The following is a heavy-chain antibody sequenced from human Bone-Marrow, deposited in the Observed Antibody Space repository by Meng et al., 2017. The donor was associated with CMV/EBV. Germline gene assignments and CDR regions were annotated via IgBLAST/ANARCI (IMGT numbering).Heavy chain of an antibody. J-gene: IGHJ6*02. D-gene: IGHD5-18*01. CDR3: ARDCDTAMVYVWFYYYYGMDV. V-gene: IGHV1-18*01. CDR1: GYTFTSYG. Sequence: ASVKVSCKASGYTFTSYGISWVRQAPGQGLEWMGWISAYNGNTNYAQKLQGRVTMTTDTSTSTAYMELRSLRSDDTAVYYCARDCDTAMVYVWFYYYYGMDVWGQGNTVTVSS. CDR2: ISAYNGNT.